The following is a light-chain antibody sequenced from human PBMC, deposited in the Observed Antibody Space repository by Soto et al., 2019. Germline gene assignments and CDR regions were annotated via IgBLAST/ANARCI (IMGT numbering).Light chain of an antibody. CDR3: QQSFSFPVT. V-gene: IGKV1-39*01. CDR1: QTITRY. Sequence: DIQMTQSPSSLSASVGDRVTITCRANQTITRYLNWYQQKPGTAPKLLIYAASSLQEGVPSRFRGSGSGTDFTLPISNLQPEDFAAYSCQQSFSFPVTFGQGTKLEIK. J-gene: IGKJ2*01. CDR2: AAS.